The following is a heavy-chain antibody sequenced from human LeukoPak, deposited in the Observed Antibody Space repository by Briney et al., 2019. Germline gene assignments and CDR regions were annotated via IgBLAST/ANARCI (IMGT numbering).Heavy chain of an antibody. Sequence: ASVTVSRKASGGTFSSYAISWVRQAPGQGLEWMGGIIPIFGTANYAQKFQGRVTITADESTSTAYMELSSLRSEDTAVYYCARAGYSSSWLLDYWGQGTLVTVSS. V-gene: IGHV1-69*13. D-gene: IGHD6-13*01. CDR1: GGTFSSYA. CDR3: ARAGYSSSWLLDY. J-gene: IGHJ4*02. CDR2: IIPIFGTA.